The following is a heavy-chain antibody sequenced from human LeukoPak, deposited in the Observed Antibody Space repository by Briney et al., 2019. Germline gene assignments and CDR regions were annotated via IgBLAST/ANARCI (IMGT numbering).Heavy chain of an antibody. J-gene: IGHJ1*01. CDR2: IKQDGSEE. Sequence: GGSLRLSCAASGFTFSNYWMSWVRQAPGKGLEWVANIKQDGSEEYYVDSVKGRFTISRDNAKNSLYLQMNSLRAEDTAVYYCARDQVRIGYFQHWGQGTLVTVSS. D-gene: IGHD1-1*01. V-gene: IGHV3-7*01. CDR3: ARDQVRIGYFQH. CDR1: GFTFSNYW.